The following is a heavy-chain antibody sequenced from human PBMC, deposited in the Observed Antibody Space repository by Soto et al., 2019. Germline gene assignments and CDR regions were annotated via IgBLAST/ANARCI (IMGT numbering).Heavy chain of an antibody. CDR1: GFTFSSYS. D-gene: IGHD1-26*01. J-gene: IGHJ5*02. CDR2: IHSSSSYI. V-gene: IGHV3-21*06. Sequence: EVQLVESGGGLVEPGGSLRLSCVGSGFTFSSYSMSWVRQAPGKGLEWVASIHSSSSYIYYADSVKGRCTVYRDNVKNSLVLRMNNLKAQDTAVYSCARELGVDQRANPLLKWDGCDPWGQGTLVTVS. CDR3: ARELGVDQRANPLLKWDGCDP.